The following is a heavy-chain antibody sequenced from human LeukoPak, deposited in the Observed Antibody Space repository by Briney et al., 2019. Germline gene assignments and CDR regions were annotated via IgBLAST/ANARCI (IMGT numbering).Heavy chain of an antibody. D-gene: IGHD3-10*01. J-gene: IGHJ5*02. CDR2: IYYSGST. CDR1: GGSISSGAYY. Sequence: SETLSLTYTVSGGSISSGAYYWNWVRQHPGEGLEWIGYIYYSGSTYYNPSLKSRLTISVDTSKNQFSLKMSSVTAADTAVYYCARSGSGSPLFWFDPWGQGTLVTVSS. CDR3: ARSGSGSPLFWFDP. V-gene: IGHV4-31*03.